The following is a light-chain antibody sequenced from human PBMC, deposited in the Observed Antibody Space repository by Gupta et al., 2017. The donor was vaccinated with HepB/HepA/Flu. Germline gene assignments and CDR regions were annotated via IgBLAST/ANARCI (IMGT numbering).Light chain of an antibody. CDR3: AAWDDTLSGWV. Sequence: QSVLTQPLSASGTRGQRVTISCSGSSSNSGSNYVSWYQQLPGTAPKLLIYRNNPRPAGVPDRFSGSKSCTSASLAISGLRSEDEADYYCAAWDDTLSGWVFGGGTKLTVL. J-gene: IGLJ3*02. V-gene: IGLV1-47*01. CDR1: SSNSGSNY. CDR2: RNN.